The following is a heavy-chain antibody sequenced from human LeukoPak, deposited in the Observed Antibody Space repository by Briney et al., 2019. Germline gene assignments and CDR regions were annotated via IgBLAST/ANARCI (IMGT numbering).Heavy chain of an antibody. CDR2: IRYDGSNK. CDR1: GFTFSSYG. Sequence: GGSLRLSCAASGFTFSSYGMHWVRQAPGKGLEWVAFIRYDGSNKYYADSVKGRFTISRDNSKNTLYLQMNSLRAEDTAVYYCARASEYYYGSGSWFYWGQGALVTVSS. J-gene: IGHJ4*02. CDR3: ARASEYYYGSGSWFY. V-gene: IGHV3-30*02. D-gene: IGHD3-10*01.